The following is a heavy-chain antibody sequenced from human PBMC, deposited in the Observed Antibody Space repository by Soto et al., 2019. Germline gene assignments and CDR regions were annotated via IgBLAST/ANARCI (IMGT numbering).Heavy chain of an antibody. CDR1: GFTFSNYA. CDR3: AKHGGPSYSYYMDV. J-gene: IGHJ6*03. D-gene: IGHD3-3*01. CDR2: IRGSGDVT. Sequence: EVQLLESGGGLVQPGGSLRLSCAASGFTFSNYAKTWVRQAPGKGLEWVSVIRGSGDVTYYADSVQGRFAISRDNSKNTLYLQMNSLRDEDTAIYYCAKHGGPSYSYYMDVWGKGTTVTVSS. V-gene: IGHV3-23*01.